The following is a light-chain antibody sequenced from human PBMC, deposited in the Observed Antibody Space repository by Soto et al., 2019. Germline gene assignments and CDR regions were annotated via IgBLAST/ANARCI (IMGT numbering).Light chain of an antibody. CDR3: AAWDDSLSGHVV. Sequence: QSVLTQPPSASGTPGQRVTISCSGSSSNIGSNYVYWYQQLPGTAPKLLIYRNNQRSSGVPERFSGSKSGTSASLAISGLRSEDEADYYCAAWDDSLSGHVVFGGGTKLTVL. J-gene: IGLJ2*01. V-gene: IGLV1-47*01. CDR2: RNN. CDR1: SSNIGSNY.